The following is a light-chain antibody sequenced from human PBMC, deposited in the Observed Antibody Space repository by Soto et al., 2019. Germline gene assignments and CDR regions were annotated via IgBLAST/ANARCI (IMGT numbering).Light chain of an antibody. CDR3: CSYAGSSTYV. J-gene: IGLJ1*01. Sequence: QSALTQPASVSGSPGQSITIPCSGRSSDLGGLNYVSWYQQHPGKVPKLIIYEGSKRPSGVSNRFSGSKSGNTASLTISGLQAEDEADYYCCSYAGSSTYVFGTGTKLTVL. CDR1: SSDLGGLNY. V-gene: IGLV2-23*01. CDR2: EGS.